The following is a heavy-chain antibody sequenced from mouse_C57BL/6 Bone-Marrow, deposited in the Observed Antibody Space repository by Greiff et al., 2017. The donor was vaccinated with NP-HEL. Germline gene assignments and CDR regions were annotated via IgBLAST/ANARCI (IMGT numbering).Heavy chain of an antibody. Sequence: VQLQQPGAELVKPGASVKLSCKASGYTFTSYWMQWVKQRPGQGLEWIGEIDPSDSYTNYNQKFKGKATLTVDTSSSTAYMQLSSLTSEDSAVYYCARGDCYYGSRHWGQGTTLTVSS. V-gene: IGHV1-50*01. J-gene: IGHJ2*01. D-gene: IGHD1-1*01. CDR2: IDPSDSYT. CDR3: ARGDCYYGSRH. CDR1: GYTFTSYW.